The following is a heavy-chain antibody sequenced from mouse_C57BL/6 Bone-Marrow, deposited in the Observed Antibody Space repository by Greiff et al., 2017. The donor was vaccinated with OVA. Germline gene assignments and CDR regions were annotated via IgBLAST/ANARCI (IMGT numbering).Heavy chain of an antibody. J-gene: IGHJ3*01. Sequence: VQLQQPGAELVRPGTSVKLSCKASGYTFTSYWMHWVKQRPGQGLEWIGVIDPSDSYTNYKQKFKGKATLTVDTSSSKAYLQLSSLTSDDSAVYYCARRVWLLLPWFAYWGQGTLVTVSA. V-gene: IGHV1-59*01. D-gene: IGHD2-3*01. CDR3: ARRVWLLLPWFAY. CDR2: IDPSDSYT. CDR1: GYTFTSYW.